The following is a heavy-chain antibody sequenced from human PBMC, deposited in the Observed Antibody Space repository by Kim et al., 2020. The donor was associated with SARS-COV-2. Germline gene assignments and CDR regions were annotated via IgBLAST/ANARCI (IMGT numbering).Heavy chain of an antibody. J-gene: IGHJ5*02. CDR2: K. D-gene: IGHD6-13*01. V-gene: IGHV3-33*01. CDR3: ARESAAAFDP. Sequence: KYYADSVKGRFTISRDNSKNTLYLQMNSLRAEDTAVYYCARESAAAFDPWGQGTLVTVSS.